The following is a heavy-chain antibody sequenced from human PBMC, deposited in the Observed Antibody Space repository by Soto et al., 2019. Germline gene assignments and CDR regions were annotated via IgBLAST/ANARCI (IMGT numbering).Heavy chain of an antibody. CDR2: IDPSDSYT. Sequence: GESLKISCKGSGYSFTSYWISWVRQMPGKGLEWMGRIDPSDSYTNYSPSFQGHVTISADKSISTAYLQWSSLKASDTAMYYCARHYIVATRAFDIWGQGTMVTVS. CDR3: ARHYIVATRAFDI. CDR1: GYSFTSYW. V-gene: IGHV5-10-1*01. J-gene: IGHJ3*02. D-gene: IGHD5-12*01.